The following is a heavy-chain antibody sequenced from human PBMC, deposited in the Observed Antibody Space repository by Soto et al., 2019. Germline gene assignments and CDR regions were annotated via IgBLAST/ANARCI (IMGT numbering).Heavy chain of an antibody. Sequence: PSETLSLTCTVSGGSISSGGYYWSWIRQHPGKGLEWIGYIYYSGSTYYNPSLKSRVTISVDTSKNQFSLKLSSVTAADTAVYYCARDRDSGYDFVGYYYYYGMDVWGQGTTVTVSS. V-gene: IGHV4-31*03. D-gene: IGHD5-12*01. CDR3: ARDRDSGYDFVGYYYYYGMDV. J-gene: IGHJ6*02. CDR2: IYYSGST. CDR1: GGSISSGGYY.